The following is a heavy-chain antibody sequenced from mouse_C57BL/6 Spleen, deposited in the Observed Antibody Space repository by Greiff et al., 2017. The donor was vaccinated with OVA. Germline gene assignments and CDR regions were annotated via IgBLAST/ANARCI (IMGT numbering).Heavy chain of an antibody. V-gene: IGHV1-82*01. CDR3: ARITGTKDYFDD. D-gene: IGHD4-1*01. Sequence: VNLVESGPELVKPGASVKISCKASGYAFSSSWMNWVKQRPGKGLEWIGRIYPGDGDTNYNGKFKGKATLTADKSSSTAYMQLSSLTSEDSAVYCCARITGTKDYFDDWGQGTTLTVSS. CDR2: IYPGDGDT. J-gene: IGHJ2*01. CDR1: GYAFSSSW.